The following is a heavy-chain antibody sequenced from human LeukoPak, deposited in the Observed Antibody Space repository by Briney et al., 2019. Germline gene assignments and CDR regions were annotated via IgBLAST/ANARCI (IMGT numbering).Heavy chain of an antibody. CDR3: ARGANSGSPDY. J-gene: IGHJ4*02. D-gene: IGHD1-1*01. CDR1: GGSISSDY. V-gene: IGHV4-59*01. Sequence: PSETLCLTCTVSGGSISSDYWSWIRQSPGKGLEWIGYIYYSGTTSYNPSLKSRVTISLDTSKNQFSLKLSSVTAADTAVYYCARGANSGSPDYWGEGTLVSVSS. CDR2: IYYSGTT.